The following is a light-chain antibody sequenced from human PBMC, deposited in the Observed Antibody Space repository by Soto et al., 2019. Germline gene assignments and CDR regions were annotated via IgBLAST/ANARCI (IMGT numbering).Light chain of an antibody. V-gene: IGKV3-11*01. Sequence: EIVLTQSPATLSLSPGERATLSCRASQSVSSSLAWYQQKPGQAPRLLMYDASNRATGIPARFSGSGSGTDFTLTISSLEPEDFALYYCQQRSNWPPTFGQGTKLEIK. CDR3: QQRSNWPPT. CDR2: DAS. J-gene: IGKJ1*01. CDR1: QSVSSS.